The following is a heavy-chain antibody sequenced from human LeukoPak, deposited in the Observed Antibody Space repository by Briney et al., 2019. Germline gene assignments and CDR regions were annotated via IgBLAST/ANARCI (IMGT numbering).Heavy chain of an antibody. D-gene: IGHD2-2*01. Sequence: PGGSLRLSCAASGLTVSSNYMSWVRQAPGKGLEWVSVIYSGGSTYYSDSVKGRFTISRDNSKNTVYLHINSLRAEDTAVYYCTKMQGFCTGSSCYPRTFDIWGQGTMVSVSS. J-gene: IGHJ3*02. CDR1: GLTVSSNY. V-gene: IGHV3-53*01. CDR2: IYSGGST. CDR3: TKMQGFCTGSSCYPRTFDI.